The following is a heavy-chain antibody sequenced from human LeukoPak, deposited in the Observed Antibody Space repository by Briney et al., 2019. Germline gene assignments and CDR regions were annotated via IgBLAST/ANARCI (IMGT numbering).Heavy chain of an antibody. Sequence: GGSLRLSCAASGFTFSNFGLHWVRQAPGKGLEWVAVISFDGTTQYCANSVKGRFTISRDNSKNTLYLQMNSLRDEDTAIYYCVRESTYAFHIWGQGTMVTVSS. D-gene: IGHD2/OR15-2a*01. V-gene: IGHV3-30*03. CDR3: VRESTYAFHI. J-gene: IGHJ3*02. CDR2: ISFDGTTQ. CDR1: GFTFSNFG.